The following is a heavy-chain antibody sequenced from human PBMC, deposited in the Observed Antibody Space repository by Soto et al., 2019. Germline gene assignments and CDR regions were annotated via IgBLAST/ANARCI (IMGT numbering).Heavy chain of an antibody. CDR2: IIPIFGTA. CDR3: ASMLDHYYFDY. V-gene: IGHV1-69*12. D-gene: IGHD1-1*01. CDR1: GGTFISYA. J-gene: IGHJ4*02. Sequence: QVQLVQSGAEVKKPGSSVKVYCKASGGTFISYAISWVRQAPGQGLEWMGGIIPIFGTADYAQKFQGRVTITADESTSTAYMELSSLRSEDTAVYYCASMLDHYYFDYWGQGTLVTVSS.